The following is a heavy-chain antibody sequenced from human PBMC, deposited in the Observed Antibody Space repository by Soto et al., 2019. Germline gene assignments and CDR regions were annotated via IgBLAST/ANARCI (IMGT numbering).Heavy chain of an antibody. CDR2: IYYIGTT. D-gene: IGHD2-21*02. Sequence: QVQLQESGPGLVKPSETLSLTCTGSSGSISSYYWSCIRQSPGKGLEWIGKIYYIGTTNYNPSLKCRLTISVETSRNQFSLRLSSLTTADTAVYYCAREVIPSDCSGFDHWGKGILVTVSA. CDR1: SGSISSYY. CDR3: AREVIPSDCSGFDH. J-gene: IGHJ4*02. V-gene: IGHV4-59*01.